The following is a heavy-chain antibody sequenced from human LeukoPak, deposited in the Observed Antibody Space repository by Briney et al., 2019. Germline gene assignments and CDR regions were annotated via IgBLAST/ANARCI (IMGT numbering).Heavy chain of an antibody. V-gene: IGHV4-39*07. CDR2: IYYSGST. D-gene: IGHD5-12*01. CDR1: GGSISSSSYY. Sequence: SETLSLTCTVSGGSISSSSYYWGWIRQPPGKGLEWIGSIYYSGSTYYNPSLKSRVTISVDTSKNQFSLKLSSVTAADTAVYYCARDLRIVATSQPNAFDIWGQGTMVTVSS. J-gene: IGHJ3*02. CDR3: ARDLRIVATSQPNAFDI.